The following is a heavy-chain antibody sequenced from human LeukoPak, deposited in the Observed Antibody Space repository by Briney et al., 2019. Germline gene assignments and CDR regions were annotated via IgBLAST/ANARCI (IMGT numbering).Heavy chain of an antibody. CDR1: GFSTTNNY. CDR2: MYYTGDT. Sequence: SETLSLTCTGSGFSTTNNYWGRQRQPPGKGLEWIGYMYYTGDTNYNPSLKSRVTISIDTSKKQFSLKLTSVTAADTAVYYCARGSSNVVVVIDYCGQGTLVTVSS. CDR3: ARGSSNVVVVIDY. J-gene: IGHJ4*02. V-gene: IGHV4-59*01. D-gene: IGHD3-22*01.